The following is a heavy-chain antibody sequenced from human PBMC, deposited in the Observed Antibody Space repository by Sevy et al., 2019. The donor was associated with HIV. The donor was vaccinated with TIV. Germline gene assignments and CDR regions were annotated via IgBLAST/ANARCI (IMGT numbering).Heavy chain of an antibody. Sequence: PETLSLTCTVSGGSISSYYWSWIRQPPGKGLEWIGYIYYSGSTNYNPSLKSRVTISVDTSKNQFSLKLSSVTAADTAVYYCASSKGYSYGYEGGFDYWGQGTLVTVSS. CDR2: IYYSGST. CDR3: ASSKGYSYGYEGGFDY. V-gene: IGHV4-59*01. J-gene: IGHJ4*02. D-gene: IGHD5-18*01. CDR1: GGSISSYY.